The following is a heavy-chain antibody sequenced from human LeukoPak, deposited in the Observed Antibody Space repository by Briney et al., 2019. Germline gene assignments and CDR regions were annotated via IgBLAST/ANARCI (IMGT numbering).Heavy chain of an antibody. V-gene: IGHV3-20*04. D-gene: IGHD3-22*01. CDR3: ARDPNYYYDSSGYFPFDY. Sequence: PGGSLRLSCAASGFTFSSYGMSWVRQAPGKGLEWVSGINWNGGSTGYADSVKGRFTISRDNAKNSLYLQMNSLRAEDTALYYCARDPNYYYDSSGYFPFDYWGQGTLVTVSS. CDR2: INWNGGST. J-gene: IGHJ4*02. CDR1: GFTFSSYG.